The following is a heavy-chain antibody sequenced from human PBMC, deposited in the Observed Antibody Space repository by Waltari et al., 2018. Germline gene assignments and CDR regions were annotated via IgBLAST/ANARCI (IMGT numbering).Heavy chain of an antibody. CDR3: ARDRGGASADYYFDY. CDR1: GFTFSSYS. Sequence: QVQLVESGGGVVQPGRSLRLSCAASGFTFSSYSMHWVRQAPGKGLEWVAVISYDGRDKKYTDSVKGRFTISRDNSKNTLYLQMNSLRAEDTAVYYCARDRGGASADYYFDYWGQGTLVTVSS. D-gene: IGHD1-26*01. J-gene: IGHJ4*02. V-gene: IGHV3-30*03. CDR2: ISYDGRDK.